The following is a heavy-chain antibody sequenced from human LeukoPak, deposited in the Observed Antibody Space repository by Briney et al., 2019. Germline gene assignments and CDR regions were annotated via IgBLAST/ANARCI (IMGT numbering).Heavy chain of an antibody. CDR2: MNPNSGNT. Sequence: ASVKVSCKASGYTFTSYDINWVRQATGQGLEWMGWMNPNSGNTGYAQKFQGRVTMTRNTSISTAYMELSSLRSEDTAVYYCARGSYYYDSSGYPSLRPFQHWGQGTLVTVSS. J-gene: IGHJ1*01. V-gene: IGHV1-8*01. D-gene: IGHD3-22*01. CDR1: GYTFTSYD. CDR3: ARGSYYYDSSGYPSLRPFQH.